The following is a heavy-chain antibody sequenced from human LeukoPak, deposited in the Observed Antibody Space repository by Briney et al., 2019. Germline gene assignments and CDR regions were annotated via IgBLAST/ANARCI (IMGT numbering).Heavy chain of an antibody. CDR1: GGSISSYY. CDR3: AKEQIIAAATTQYYYYGMDV. D-gene: IGHD6-13*01. Sequence: SGTLSLTCTVSGGSISSYYWSWIRQPPGKGLEWIGHIYCSGSTNYNPSLKSRVTISVDTSKNQFSLKLSSVTAADTAVYYCAKEQIIAAATTQYYYYGMDVWGKGTTVTVSS. J-gene: IGHJ6*04. CDR2: IYCSGST. V-gene: IGHV4-59*01.